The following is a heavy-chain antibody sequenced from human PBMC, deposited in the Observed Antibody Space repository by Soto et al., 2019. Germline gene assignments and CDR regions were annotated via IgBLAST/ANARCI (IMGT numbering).Heavy chain of an antibody. Sequence: QVQLQESGPGLVKPSQTLSLTCTVSGGSISSGGYYWSWIRQHPGKGLEWIGYIYYSGRTYYNPSLKSRVTISVDTSKNQFSLKLSSVTAADTAVYYCAREAYDSRGYVDYWGQGTLVTVSS. J-gene: IGHJ4*02. CDR2: IYYSGRT. V-gene: IGHV4-31*03. D-gene: IGHD3-22*01. CDR1: GGSISSGGYY. CDR3: AREAYDSRGYVDY.